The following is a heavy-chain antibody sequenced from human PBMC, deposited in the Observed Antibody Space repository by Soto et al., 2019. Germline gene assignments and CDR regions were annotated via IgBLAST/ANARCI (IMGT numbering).Heavy chain of an antibody. CDR1: GYTFSSYG. CDR3: ARDRNIEVSGAQPLRP. CDR2: ISVNNGNT. V-gene: IGHV1-18*01. Sequence: QVQLVQSGAEVKKPGASVKVSCKTSGYTFSSYGVSWVRQAPGQGLEWMGWISVNNGNTKYAQKVQGRVTMTTDTATSTAYMDLRSLRSDDTAVYYCARDRNIEVSGAQPLRPWGQGTLVTVSS. J-gene: IGHJ4*02. D-gene: IGHD6-19*01.